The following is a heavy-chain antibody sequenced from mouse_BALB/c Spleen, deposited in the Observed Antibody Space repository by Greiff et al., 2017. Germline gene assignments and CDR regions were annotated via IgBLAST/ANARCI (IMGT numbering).Heavy chain of an antibody. Sequence: IQLQQPGAELVMPGASVKMSCKASGYTFTDYWMHWVKQRPGQGLEWIGAIDTSDSYTSYNQKFKGKATLTVDESSSTAYMQLSSLTSEDSAVYYCARSLHAMDYWGQGTSVTVSS. D-gene: IGHD6-5*01. CDR3: ARSLHAMDY. CDR1: GYTFTDYW. V-gene: IGHV1-69*01. CDR2: IDTSDSYT. J-gene: IGHJ4*01.